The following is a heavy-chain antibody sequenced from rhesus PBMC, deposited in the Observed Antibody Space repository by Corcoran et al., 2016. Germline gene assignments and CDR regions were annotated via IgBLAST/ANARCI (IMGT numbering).Heavy chain of an antibody. Sequence: QEQLQESGPAVGKPSETLSLTCAVAGGSISSSNWWRWIRQSPGKGLEWIGGIYGSGGSTEYNPSLKSRFTISQYTSKNHFSLKLSSVTAADTAVYYCARDLDYGSPYWGQGVLVTVSS. D-gene: IGHD4-29*01. CDR2: IYGSGGST. CDR3: ARDLDYGSPY. J-gene: IGHJ4*01. CDR1: GGSISSSNW. V-gene: IGHV4-93*01.